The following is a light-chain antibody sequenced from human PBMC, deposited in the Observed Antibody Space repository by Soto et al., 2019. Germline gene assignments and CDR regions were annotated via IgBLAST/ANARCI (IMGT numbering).Light chain of an antibody. V-gene: IGKV3-20*01. CDR2: GAS. Sequence: DIVLTQSPGTLSLSPGERAPLACRARQSVSSNYLAWYQQQPGQPPRLLIYGASIRATGIPDRFSGSGSGTDFTLTISRLEPEDCAVYYCQQYGSSPDTFGQGTKLEIK. J-gene: IGKJ2*01. CDR1: QSVSSNY. CDR3: QQYGSSPDT.